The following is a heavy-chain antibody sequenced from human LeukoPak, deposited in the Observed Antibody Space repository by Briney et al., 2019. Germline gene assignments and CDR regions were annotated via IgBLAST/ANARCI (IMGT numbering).Heavy chain of an antibody. J-gene: IGHJ4*02. V-gene: IGHV3-48*03. CDR1: GFTFSSYE. CDR3: ARKRGDSSGYDFDS. Sequence: GGSLRLSCAASGFTFSSYEMNWVRQAPGKGLEWVSYISSSGSTIYYADSVKGRFTISRDNSKNTLYLQMNSLRAEDTAVYYCARKRGDSSGYDFDSWGQGTLVTVSS. D-gene: IGHD5-12*01. CDR2: ISSSGSTI.